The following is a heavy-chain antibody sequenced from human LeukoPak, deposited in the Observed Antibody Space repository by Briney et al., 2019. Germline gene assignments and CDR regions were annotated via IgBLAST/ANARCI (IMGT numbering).Heavy chain of an antibody. V-gene: IGHV3-30*01. D-gene: IGHD5-12*01. CDR2: ISYDGSNK. Sequence: PGGSLRLSCAASGFTFSSYAMHWVRQAPGKGLVWVAVISYDGSNKYYADSVKGRFTISRDNSKNTLYLQMNSLRAEDTAVYYCARAPTYRPDDYWGQGTLVTVSS. CDR3: ARAPTYRPDDY. CDR1: GFTFSSYA. J-gene: IGHJ4*02.